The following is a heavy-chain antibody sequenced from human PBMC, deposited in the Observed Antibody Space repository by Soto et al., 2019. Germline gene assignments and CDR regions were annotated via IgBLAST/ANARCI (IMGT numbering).Heavy chain of an antibody. Sequence: QVQLVQSGAEVKKPGASVKVYCKASGYTFTDYGISWVRQAPGQGLEWLGWIHTYNGNTNYPQKVQGRVTMTTDSSTSTAYMELRSLRSDDTAVYYCARDAQYSSRWHPIDYWGQGTLVTVSS. J-gene: IGHJ4*02. D-gene: IGHD6-19*01. CDR3: ARDAQYSSRWHPIDY. V-gene: IGHV1-18*01. CDR2: IHTYNGNT. CDR1: GYTFTDYG.